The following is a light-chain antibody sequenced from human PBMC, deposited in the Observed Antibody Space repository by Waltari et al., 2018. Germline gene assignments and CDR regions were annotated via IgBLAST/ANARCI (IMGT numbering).Light chain of an antibody. CDR3: QQFYSTPGLS. CDR2: GAS. Sequence: DIQLTKSPSSLSASVGDRVTITCRASQSISTFLNWYQHKPGEAPKLLISGASNLRSGVPSRFSGSGSGTSFTLTITSLQPEDFASYYCQQFYSTPGLSFGGGTKVEIK. J-gene: IGKJ4*01. CDR1: QSISTF. V-gene: IGKV1-39*01.